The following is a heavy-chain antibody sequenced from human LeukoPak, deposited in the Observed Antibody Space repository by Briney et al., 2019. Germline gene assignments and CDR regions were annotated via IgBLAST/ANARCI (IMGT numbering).Heavy chain of an antibody. V-gene: IGHV4-39*07. Sequence: SETLSLTCAVYGGSFSSYYWGWIRQPPGKGLEWIGTIYYSGTTYYNPSLKSRVTISVDTSKNQFSLKLSSVTAADTAVYYCARLYCSGGTCYSDRGAFDTWGQGTMVTVSS. J-gene: IGHJ3*02. CDR1: GGSFSSYY. D-gene: IGHD2-15*01. CDR2: IYYSGTT. CDR3: ARLYCSGGTCYSDRGAFDT.